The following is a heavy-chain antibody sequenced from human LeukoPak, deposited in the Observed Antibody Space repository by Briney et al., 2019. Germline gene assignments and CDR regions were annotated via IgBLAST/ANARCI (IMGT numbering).Heavy chain of an antibody. D-gene: IGHD1-26*01. V-gene: IGHV1-8*01. CDR2: MNTNSGNT. CDR3: ARAGAGKYYYYGMDV. J-gene: IGHJ6*02. Sequence: GASVKVSCKASGYTFTSYDVNWVRQATGQGLEWMGWMNTNSGNTGYAQKFQGRVTMTRNTSISTAYMELSSLRSEDTAVYYCARAGAGKYYYYGMDVWGQGTTVTVSS. CDR1: GYTFTSYD.